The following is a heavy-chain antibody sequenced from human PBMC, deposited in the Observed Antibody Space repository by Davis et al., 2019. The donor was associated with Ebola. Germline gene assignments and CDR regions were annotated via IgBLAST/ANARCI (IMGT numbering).Heavy chain of an antibody. Sequence: ETLSLTCAASGFTFSSYSMNWVRQAPGKGLEWVSSISSSSSYIYYADSVKGRFTISRDNAKNSLYLQMNSLRAEDTAVYYCASAFYDYIWGSYRYWGQGTLVTVSS. V-gene: IGHV3-21*01. J-gene: IGHJ4*02. D-gene: IGHD3-16*02. CDR3: ASAFYDYIWGSYRY. CDR2: ISSSSSYI. CDR1: GFTFSSYS.